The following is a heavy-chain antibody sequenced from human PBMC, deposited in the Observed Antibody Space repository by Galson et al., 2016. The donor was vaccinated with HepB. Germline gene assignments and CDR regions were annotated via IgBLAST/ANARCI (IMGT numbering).Heavy chain of an antibody. D-gene: IGHD2-15*01. J-gene: IGHJ5*02. CDR1: GFIYSSYL. V-gene: IGHV3-7*01. CDR3: ARGQYCTRGSCHSWLWWFDP. Sequence: SLRLSCAASGFIYSSYLMHWVRQAPGKGLEWVANINHDGREKYYVASVKGRFTISRDNAKNSLYLQMNSLRAEDTAVYYCARGQYCTRGSCHSWLWWFDPWGQGTLVTVSS. CDR2: INHDGREK.